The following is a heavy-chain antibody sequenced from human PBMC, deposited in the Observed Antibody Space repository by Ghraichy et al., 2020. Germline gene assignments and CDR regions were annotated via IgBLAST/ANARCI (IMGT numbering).Heavy chain of an antibody. V-gene: IGHV1-69*13. CDR1: GYSFTDYY. D-gene: IGHD2-2*01. CDR3: ARDGSGVIVVVPHAKHYGMDV. CDR2: IIPIFGTA. Sequence: SVKVSCKASGYSFTDYYMHWVRQAPGQGLEWMGGIIPIFGTANYAQKFQGRVTITADESTSTAYMELSSLRSEDTAVYSCARDGSGVIVVVPHAKHYGMDVWGQGTTVTVSS. J-gene: IGHJ6*02.